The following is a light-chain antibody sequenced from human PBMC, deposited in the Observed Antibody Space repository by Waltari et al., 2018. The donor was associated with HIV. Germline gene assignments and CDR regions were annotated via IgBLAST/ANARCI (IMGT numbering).Light chain of an antibody. CDR2: RNN. Sequence: QSVLTQPPSASGTPGQRVTISCSGSSSNIGTNYIYWYQQLPGTAPKLLIYRNNQRPSGVPARFSGSKSGTSVFLAISGLRSEDESDYYCAAWDENLSGRVVFGGGTKLTVL. J-gene: IGLJ2*01. CDR3: AAWDENLSGRVV. V-gene: IGLV1-47*01. CDR1: SSNIGTNY.